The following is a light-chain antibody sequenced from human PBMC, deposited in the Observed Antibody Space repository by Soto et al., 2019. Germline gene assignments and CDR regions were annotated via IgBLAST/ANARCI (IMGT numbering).Light chain of an antibody. Sequence: DIQMTQSPSSVSASVGDRVTITCRASQGISNWLAWYQQKPGQPPKLLIYWASTRESGVPDRFSGSGSGTDFTLTISSLQAEDVAVYYCQQYYSTPQTFGQGTKVEIK. V-gene: IGKV4-1*01. CDR1: QGISNW. CDR2: WAS. J-gene: IGKJ1*01. CDR3: QQYYSTPQT.